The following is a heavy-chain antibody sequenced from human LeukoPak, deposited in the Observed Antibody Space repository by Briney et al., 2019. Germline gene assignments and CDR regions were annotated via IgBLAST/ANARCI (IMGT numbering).Heavy chain of an antibody. CDR2: MNPKSRTT. CDR3: ARAAPGPRSDS. V-gene: IGHV1-8*03. CDR1: GYTFTDFD. Sequence: ASVKVSRKTSGYTFTDFDINWVRQATGQGLGWMGWMNPKSRTTGYAQSFQGRVTITWDTSMSTSYMELSGLRSDDTAVYYCARAAPGPRSDSWGQGSLVTVSS. J-gene: IGHJ4*02. D-gene: IGHD6-13*01.